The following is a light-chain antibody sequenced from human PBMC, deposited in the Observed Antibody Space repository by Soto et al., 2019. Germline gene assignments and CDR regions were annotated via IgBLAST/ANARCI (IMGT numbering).Light chain of an antibody. V-gene: IGLV7-46*01. CDR2: DVN. CDR1: TVGVTSGHY. J-gene: IGLJ7*01. CDR3: MLSYSGPSI. Sequence: QAVVTQEPSLTVSPGGTVTLTCGSSTVGVTSGHYPYWFQVKPGQAPRTLLYDVNNKHSWTPARFSGSLLGGKAALTLSGAQPEDEADYYCMLSYSGPSIFGRGTQLTVL.